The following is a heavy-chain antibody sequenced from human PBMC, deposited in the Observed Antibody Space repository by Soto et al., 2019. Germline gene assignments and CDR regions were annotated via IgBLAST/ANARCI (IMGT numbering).Heavy chain of an antibody. Sequence: PSETLSLTCTVSGGSISSGGYYWSWIRQHPGKGLEWIGYIYYSGSTYYNPSLKSRVTISVDTSKNQFSLKLSSVTAADTAVYYCARVAYDSSGYSPRGNWFDPWGQGTLVTVSS. CDR1: GGSISSGGYY. V-gene: IGHV4-31*03. J-gene: IGHJ5*02. CDR2: IYYSGST. CDR3: ARVAYDSSGYSPRGNWFDP. D-gene: IGHD3-22*01.